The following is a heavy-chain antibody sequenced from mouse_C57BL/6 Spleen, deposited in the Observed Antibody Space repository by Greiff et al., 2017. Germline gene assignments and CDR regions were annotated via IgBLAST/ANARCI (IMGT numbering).Heavy chain of an antibody. CDR2: INPNYGTT. CDR3: ARSGELRPWFAY. J-gene: IGHJ3*01. V-gene: IGHV1-39*01. Sequence: VHVKQSGPELVKPGASVKISCKASGYSFTDYNMHWVKPSNGKSLEWIGVINPNYGTTSYNQKFKGKATLTVAQTSSTAYMPLNSLAAEDAAVYYCARSGELRPWFAYWGQGTLVTVSA. D-gene: IGHD3-2*02. CDR1: GYSFTDYN.